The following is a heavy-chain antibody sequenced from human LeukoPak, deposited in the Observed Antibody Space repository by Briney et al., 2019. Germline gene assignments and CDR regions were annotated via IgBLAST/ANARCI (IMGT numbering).Heavy chain of an antibody. CDR3: AREGTAGYYYYYYMDV. D-gene: IGHD1-1*01. V-gene: IGHV1-8*03. CDR1: GYTFTSYD. CDR2: MNPNSGNT. Sequence: ASVKVSCKASGYTFTSYDINWVRQATGQGLEWMGWMNPNSGNTGYAQKFQGRVTITRNTSISTAYMELSSLRSEDTAVYYCAREGTAGYYYYYYMDVWGKGTTVTVSS. J-gene: IGHJ6*03.